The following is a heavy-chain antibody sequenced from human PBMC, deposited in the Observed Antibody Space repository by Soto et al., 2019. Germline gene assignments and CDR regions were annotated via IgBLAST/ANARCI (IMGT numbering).Heavy chain of an antibody. J-gene: IGHJ4*02. CDR2: ISHSGTT. CDR1: GGSISSGDYS. Sequence: QLQLQESGSGLVKPSQTLSLTCAVSGGSISSGDYSWSWIRQPPGKGLELIGYISHSGTTYYNPSLKSRVTISVDRSKNQFSLKLSSVTAADTAVYYCARYSSMSIDSWGQGTLVTVSS. V-gene: IGHV4-30-2*01. D-gene: IGHD2-2*01. CDR3: ARYSSMSIDS.